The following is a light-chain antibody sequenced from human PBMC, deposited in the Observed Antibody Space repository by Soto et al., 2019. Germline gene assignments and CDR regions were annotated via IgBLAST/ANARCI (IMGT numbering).Light chain of an antibody. CDR3: QQTYSTPFT. Sequence: DIQMTKSPSSLSASVGDRVTIACRASQSTSSHLSWYQQKPGKPPKLLIYAASFLQSGVPSRFSGSGSETDFTLTISSLQPEDFATYYCQQTYSTPFTFGPGTKVDIK. CDR2: AAS. CDR1: QSTSSH. V-gene: IGKV1-39*01. J-gene: IGKJ3*01.